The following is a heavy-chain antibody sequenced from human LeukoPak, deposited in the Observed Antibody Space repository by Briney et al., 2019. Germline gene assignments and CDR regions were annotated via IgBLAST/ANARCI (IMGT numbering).Heavy chain of an antibody. Sequence: SETLSLTCTVSGGSISSGGYYWIWIRQHPGKGLEWIGYIYYSGSTYYNPSLKSRVTISVDTSKNQFSLKLSSVTAADTAVYYCARAGRGYSGYVFYWGQGTLVTVSS. D-gene: IGHD5-12*01. V-gene: IGHV4-31*03. CDR1: GGSISSGGYY. CDR2: IYYSGST. CDR3: ARAGRGYSGYVFY. J-gene: IGHJ4*02.